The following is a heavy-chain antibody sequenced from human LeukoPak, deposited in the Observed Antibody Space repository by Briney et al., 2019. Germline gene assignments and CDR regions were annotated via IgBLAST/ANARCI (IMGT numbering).Heavy chain of an antibody. CDR2: IYYSGST. V-gene: IGHV4-59*01. CDR3: ARGYDSSGYHPAGLDY. CDR1: GGSIRGYY. J-gene: IGHJ4*02. D-gene: IGHD3-22*01. Sequence: SETLSLTCTVFGGSIRGYYWSWIRQPPGKGLEWIGYIYYSGSTNYNPSLKSRVTISVDTSKNQFSLKLSSVTAADTAVYYCARGYDSSGYHPAGLDYWGQGTLVTVSS.